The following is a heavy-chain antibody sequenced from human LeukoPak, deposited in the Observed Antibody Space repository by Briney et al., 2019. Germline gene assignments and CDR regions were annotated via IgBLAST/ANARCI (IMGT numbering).Heavy chain of an antibody. V-gene: IGHV3-74*01. J-gene: IGHJ4*02. CDR1: GFTFSSYW. CDR2: INSDGSST. Sequence: GGSLRLSCAASGFTFSSYWMHWVRQAPGKGLVWVSRINSDGSSTSYADSVKGRFTISRDNAKNSLFLQMNSLRAEDTAVYYCASQWDYGDLHYFDYWGQGTLVTVSS. CDR3: ASQWDYGDLHYFDY. D-gene: IGHD4-17*01.